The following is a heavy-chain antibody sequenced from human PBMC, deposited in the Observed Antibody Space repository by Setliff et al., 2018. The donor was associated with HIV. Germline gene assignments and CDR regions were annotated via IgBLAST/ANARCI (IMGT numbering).Heavy chain of an antibody. CDR1: GGTSSSYA. Sequence: SVKVSCKASGGTSSSYAISWVRQAPGQGLEWMGGIIPIFGTTNYAQKFQGRVTITTDESTTTAYMKLSSLRSEDTALYYCVRGVQSPPHYSYYYMDVWGEGTMVTVS. J-gene: IGHJ6*03. D-gene: IGHD3-3*01. CDR2: IIPIFGTT. V-gene: IGHV1-69*05. CDR3: VRGVQSPPHYSYYYMDV.